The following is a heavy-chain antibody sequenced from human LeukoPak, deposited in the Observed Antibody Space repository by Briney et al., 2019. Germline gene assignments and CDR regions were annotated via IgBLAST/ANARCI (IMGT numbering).Heavy chain of an antibody. J-gene: IGHJ3*02. D-gene: IGHD2/OR15-2a*01. Sequence: GESLKISCRGSGYSFSFYWIAWVRQMPGKGLQWMGIIYPDDSDTRYSPSFQGRVTISADKSISTAYLQWSSLKASDTAMYYCARPLTTSYDAFDIWGQGTMVTVSS. CDR3: ARPLTTSYDAFDI. CDR1: GYSFSFYW. CDR2: IYPDDSDT. V-gene: IGHV5-51*01.